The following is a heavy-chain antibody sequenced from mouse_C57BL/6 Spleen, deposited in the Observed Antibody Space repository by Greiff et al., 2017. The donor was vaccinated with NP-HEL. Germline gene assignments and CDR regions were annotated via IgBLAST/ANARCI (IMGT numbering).Heavy chain of an antibody. D-gene: IGHD1-1*01. Sequence: QVQLQQSAAELVKPGASVKISCKVSGYTFTDHTIHWMKQRPEQGLEWIGYIYPRDGSTKYNEKFKGKATLTADKSSSTAYMHINSLTSEDSAVHCCSRCYRGTWFAYWGQGTLVTVSA. CDR2: IYPRDGST. CDR1: GYTFTDHT. V-gene: IGHV1-78*01. CDR3: SRCYRGTWFAY. J-gene: IGHJ3*01.